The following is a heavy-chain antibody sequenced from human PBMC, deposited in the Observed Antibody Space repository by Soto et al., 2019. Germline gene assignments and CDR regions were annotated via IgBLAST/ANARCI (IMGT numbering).Heavy chain of an antibody. D-gene: IGHD3-10*01. Sequence: EVQLVESGGGLIQPGGSLRLSCAASGFTVSSNYMSWVRQAPGKGLEWVSVIYSGGSTYYADSVKGRFTISRDNSKNTLYLQMNSLRAEDTAVYYCASSPLITLGWFDPWGQGTLVTVSS. J-gene: IGHJ5*02. CDR1: GFTVSSNY. CDR2: IYSGGST. CDR3: ASSPLITLGWFDP. V-gene: IGHV3-53*01.